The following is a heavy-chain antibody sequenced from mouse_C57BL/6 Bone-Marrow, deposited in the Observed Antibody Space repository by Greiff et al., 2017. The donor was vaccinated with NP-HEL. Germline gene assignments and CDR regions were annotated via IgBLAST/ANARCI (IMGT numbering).Heavy chain of an antibody. CDR1: GYTFTSYW. CDR2: IYPGSGST. D-gene: IGHD1-1*01. Sequence: QVQLQQPGAELVKPGASVKMSCKASGYTFTSYWITWVKQRPGQGLEWIGDIYPGSGSTNYNEKFKSKATLTVDTSSSTAYMQLSSLTSEDSAVYYCAIPGSSYDAMDYWGQGTSVTVSS. J-gene: IGHJ4*01. CDR3: AIPGSSYDAMDY. V-gene: IGHV1-55*01.